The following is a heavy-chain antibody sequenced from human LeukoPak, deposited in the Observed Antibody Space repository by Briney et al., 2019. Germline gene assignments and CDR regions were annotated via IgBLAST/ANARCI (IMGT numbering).Heavy chain of an antibody. V-gene: IGHV1-69*13. CDR2: IIPIFGTA. J-gene: IGHJ6*04. CDR3: ARVRVPAATTTYYYYYGMDV. CDR1: GDTFSSYA. D-gene: IGHD2-2*01. Sequence: GASVKVSCKASGDTFSSYAINWVRQAPGQGLEWMGGIIPIFGTANYAQKFQDRVTITADESTGTAYMELSSLRSEDTAVYYCARVRVPAATTTYYYYYGMDVWGKGTTVTVSS.